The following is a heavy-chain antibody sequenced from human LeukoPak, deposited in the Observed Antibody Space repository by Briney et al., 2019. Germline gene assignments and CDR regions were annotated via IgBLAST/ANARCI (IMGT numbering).Heavy chain of an antibody. Sequence: SETLSLTCAVYGGSFSGYYWSWIRQPPGKGLEWIGEINHSGSTNYNPSLKSRVTISVDKSKNQFSLKLSSVTAADTAVYYCARSIFLEWELPPYYFDYWGQGTLVTVSS. CDR1: GGSFSGYY. CDR2: INHSGST. CDR3: ARSIFLEWELPPYYFDY. D-gene: IGHD1-26*01. V-gene: IGHV4-34*01. J-gene: IGHJ4*02.